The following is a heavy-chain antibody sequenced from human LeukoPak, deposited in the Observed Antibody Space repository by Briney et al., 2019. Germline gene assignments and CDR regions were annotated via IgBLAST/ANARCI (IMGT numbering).Heavy chain of an antibody. CDR1: GYTFTSYY. Sequence: GASVKVSCKASGYTFTSYYMHWVRQAPGQGLEWVGLVKSTGGSTTYAQKFQGRVTMTRDTSTSTFYIELSSLRSEDTAVYYCTTERGRSYNDCWGQGTLVTVSS. J-gene: IGHJ4*02. V-gene: IGHV1-46*01. CDR3: TTERGRSYNDC. CDR2: VKSTGGST. D-gene: IGHD1-26*01.